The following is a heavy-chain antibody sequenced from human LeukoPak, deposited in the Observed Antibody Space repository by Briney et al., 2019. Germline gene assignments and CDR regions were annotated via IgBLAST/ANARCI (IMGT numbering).Heavy chain of an antibody. CDR1: GGSISSGTYY. J-gene: IGHJ3*02. CDR3: ARGLILVVVVPAAMDAFDI. V-gene: IGHV4-39*07. Sequence: PSETLSLTCTDFGGSISSGTYYWSWIRQPAGKGLEWIGSIYHSGSTYYNPSLKSRVTISVDTSKNQFSLKLSSVTAADTAVYYCARGLILVVVVPAAMDAFDIWGQGTMVTVSS. D-gene: IGHD2-2*01. CDR2: IYHSGST.